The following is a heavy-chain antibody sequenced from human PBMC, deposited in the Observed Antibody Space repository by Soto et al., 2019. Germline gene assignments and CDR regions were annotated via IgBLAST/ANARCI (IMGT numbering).Heavy chain of an antibody. V-gene: IGHV1-8*01. J-gene: IGHJ6*02. CDR3: ARDLGDFRSTSGAFLYVMDV. D-gene: IGHD3-3*01. CDR2: MDPRNGNT. CDR1: GYTFSNFD. Sequence: QVQLVQSGAEVKKPGASVKVSCKASGYTFSNFDINWVRQAPGQGLEWVGWMDPRNGNTGYAEKFQGRVTMTGNTAISTAYMELSSLRSEDTAVYYCARDLGDFRSTSGAFLYVMDVWGQGTTVTVS.